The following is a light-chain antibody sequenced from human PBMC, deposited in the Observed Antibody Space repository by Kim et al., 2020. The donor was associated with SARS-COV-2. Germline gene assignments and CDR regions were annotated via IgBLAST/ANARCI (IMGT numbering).Light chain of an antibody. CDR1: RSNIGSNT. V-gene: IGLV1-44*01. CDR2: SNN. Sequence: GQRVTISCSGSRSNIGSNTVNSYQQLPGTATKLLIYSNNQRPSGVPDRFSGSKSGTSASLAISGLQSEDEADDYCAAWDDSLNGWVFGGGTQLTVL. CDR3: AAWDDSLNGWV. J-gene: IGLJ3*02.